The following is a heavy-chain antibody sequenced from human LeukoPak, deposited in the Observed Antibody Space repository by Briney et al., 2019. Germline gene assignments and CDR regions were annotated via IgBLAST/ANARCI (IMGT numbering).Heavy chain of an antibody. CDR1: GFTFSSYG. Sequence: GGSLRLSCAASGFTFSSYGMHWVRQAPGKGLEWVAFIRYDESEKHYADSAKGRFTISRDISKSTLYLQMNSLRAEDTAVYYCARVRIGVWDDAVDIWGQGTMVTVSS. J-gene: IGHJ3*02. CDR2: IRYDESEK. D-gene: IGHD6-13*01. CDR3: ARVRIGVWDDAVDI. V-gene: IGHV3-30*02.